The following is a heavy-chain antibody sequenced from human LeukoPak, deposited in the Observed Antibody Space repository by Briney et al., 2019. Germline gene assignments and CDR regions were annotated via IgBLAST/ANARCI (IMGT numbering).Heavy chain of an antibody. CDR3: ARHGAWASPALLTE. CDR2: IYHSGST. D-gene: IGHD1-26*01. CDR1: GGSISSGGYS. J-gene: IGHJ4*02. Sequence: KPSETLSLTCAVSGGSISSGGYSWSWIRQPPGKGLEWIGYIYHSGSTYYNPSLKSRVTISVDTSKNQFSLKLSSVTAADTAVYYCARHGAWASPALLTEWGRGTLVTVSS. V-gene: IGHV4-30-2*01.